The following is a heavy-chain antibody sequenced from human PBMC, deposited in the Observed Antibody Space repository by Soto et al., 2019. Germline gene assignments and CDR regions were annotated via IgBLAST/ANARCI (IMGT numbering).Heavy chain of an antibody. D-gene: IGHD6-13*01. Sequence: SETLSLTCTVSGGSISSGGYYWSWIRQHPGKGLEWIGYIYYSGSTYYNPSLKSRVTISVDTSKNQFSLKLSSVTAADTAVYYCARVSGYSRNWFDPWGQGTLVTVSS. CDR1: GGSISSGGYY. CDR2: IYYSGST. CDR3: ARVSGYSRNWFDP. J-gene: IGHJ5*02. V-gene: IGHV4-31*03.